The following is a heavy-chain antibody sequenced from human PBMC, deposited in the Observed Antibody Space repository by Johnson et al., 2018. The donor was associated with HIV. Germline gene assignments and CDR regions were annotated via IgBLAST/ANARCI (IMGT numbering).Heavy chain of an antibody. CDR2: INWNGGTT. CDR3: ATRTGNYGGVFDM. CDR1: GFTFDDYG. V-gene: IGHV3-20*04. Sequence: MLLVESGGGVVRPGGSLRLYCAASGFTFDDYGMTWVRQVPGKGLEWVSGINWNGGTTAYADSVKGRFTISRDNAKNSLFLQMNSLRAEDMALYYCATRTGNYGGVFDMWGQGTVVTVSS. D-gene: IGHD4-23*01. J-gene: IGHJ3*02.